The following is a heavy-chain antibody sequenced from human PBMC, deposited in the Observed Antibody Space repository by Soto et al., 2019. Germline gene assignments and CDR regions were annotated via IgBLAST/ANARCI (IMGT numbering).Heavy chain of an antibody. CDR2: IYSGGST. D-gene: IGHD2-21*02. V-gene: IGHV3-66*01. J-gene: IGHJ2*01. CDR3: VRGVTGPPGYFDL. Sequence: EVQLVESGGGLVQPGGSLRLSCTASGFTVSNNDMTWVRQAPGKGLEWVSLIYSGGSTYYADSVKGRFTISRDNPKNTLYVELNSLRAEDTVLDYRVRGVTGPPGYFDLWGRGTLVTVSS. CDR1: GFTVSNND.